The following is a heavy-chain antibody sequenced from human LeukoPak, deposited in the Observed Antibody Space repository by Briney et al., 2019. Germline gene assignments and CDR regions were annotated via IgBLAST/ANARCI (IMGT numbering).Heavy chain of an antibody. V-gene: IGHV1-2*02. Sequence: ASVKVSCKASGYTFTGYYMHWVRQAPGQGLEWMGWINPNSGGTNYAQKFQGRVTMTRDTSISTAYMELSRLRSDDTAVYYCARDADYLDYDFWSGYLNWFDPWGQGTLVTVSS. CDR2: INPNSGGT. CDR3: ARDADYLDYDFWSGYLNWFDP. D-gene: IGHD3-3*01. J-gene: IGHJ5*02. CDR1: GYTFTGYY.